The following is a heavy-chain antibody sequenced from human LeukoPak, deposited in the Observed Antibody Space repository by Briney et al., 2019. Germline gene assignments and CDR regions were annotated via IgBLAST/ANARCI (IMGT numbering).Heavy chain of an antibody. Sequence: PGGSLRLSCAASGFTFSTYSMNWVRQAPGKGLEWVSSISSSSSYIYYADSVKGRFTISRDNAKNSLYLQMNSLRAEDTAVYYCARDGRELRGYSGYDDPPWYSWFDPWGQGTLVTVSS. V-gene: IGHV3-21*01. CDR1: GFTFSTYS. J-gene: IGHJ5*02. CDR2: ISSSSSYI. CDR3: ARDGRELRGYSGYDDPPWYSWFDP. D-gene: IGHD5-12*01.